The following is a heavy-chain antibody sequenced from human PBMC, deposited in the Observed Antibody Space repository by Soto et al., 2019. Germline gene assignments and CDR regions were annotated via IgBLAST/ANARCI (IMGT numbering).Heavy chain of an antibody. J-gene: IGHJ4*02. V-gene: IGHV1-18*01. D-gene: IGHD1-1*01. CDR2: ISAHNGNT. CDR3: ARGRYGDY. CDR1: GYTFTSYG. Sequence: QVHLVQSGAEVKKPGASVKVSCKCSGYTFTSYGITWVRQAPGQGLEWMGWISAHNGNTDYAQKLQGRVTVTRDTSTSPAYMELRSLRSDDTAVYYCARGRYGDYWGQGALVTVSS.